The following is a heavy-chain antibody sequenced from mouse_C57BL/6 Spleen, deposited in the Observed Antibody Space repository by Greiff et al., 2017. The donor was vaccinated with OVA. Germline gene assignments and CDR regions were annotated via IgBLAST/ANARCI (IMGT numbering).Heavy chain of an antibody. Sequence: EVQLVESGPGLVKPSQSLSLTCSVTGYSITSGYYWNWIRQFPGNKLEWMGYISYDGSNNYNPSLKKQISITRDTSKNQFFLKLKSVTTEDTATYYCARRDYVFDYWGQGTTLTVSS. V-gene: IGHV3-6*01. D-gene: IGHD2-4*01. CDR3: ARRDYVFDY. J-gene: IGHJ2*01. CDR2: ISYDGSN. CDR1: GYSITSGYY.